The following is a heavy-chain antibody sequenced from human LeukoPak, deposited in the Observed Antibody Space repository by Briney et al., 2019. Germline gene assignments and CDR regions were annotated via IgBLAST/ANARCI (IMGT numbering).Heavy chain of an antibody. V-gene: IGHV4-59*08. CDR1: GGPISSYY. CDR2: IYYNGNT. Sequence: PSETLSLTCTVSGGPISSYYWSWIRQPPGKGLEWIGFIYYNGNTNYNPSLQSRVTISVDTSKNQFSLKLSSVTAADTALYYCARIRSSRGFVDSWGQGTQVTVSS. J-gene: IGHJ4*02. CDR3: ARIRSSRGFVDS. D-gene: IGHD6-19*01.